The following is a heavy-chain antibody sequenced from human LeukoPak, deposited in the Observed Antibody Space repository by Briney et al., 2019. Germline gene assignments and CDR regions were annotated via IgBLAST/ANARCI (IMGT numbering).Heavy chain of an antibody. CDR1: GGSISSYY. V-gene: IGHV4-4*07. J-gene: IGHJ6*02. CDR3: ARDLGYSSSWRSRYGMDV. CDR2: IYTSGST. Sequence: SETLSLTCTVPGGSISSYYWSWIRQPAGKGLEWIGRIYTSGSTNYNPSLKSRVTMSVDTSKNQFSLKLSSVTAADTAVYYCARDLGYSSSWRSRYGMDVWGQGTTVTVSS. D-gene: IGHD6-13*01.